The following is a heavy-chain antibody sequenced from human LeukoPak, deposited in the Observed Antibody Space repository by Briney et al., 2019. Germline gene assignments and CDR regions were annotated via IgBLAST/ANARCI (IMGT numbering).Heavy chain of an antibody. CDR1: GFTFSSYG. J-gene: IGHJ5*02. CDR3: AKDYWFDP. CDR2: ISYDGSNK. Sequence: PGGPLRFSGAASGFTFSSYGMHGVRKAPGKGLEWVAVISYDGSNKYYADSVKGRFTISRDNSKNTLYLQMNSLRAEDTAVYYCAKDYWFDPWGQGTLVTVSS. V-gene: IGHV3-30*18.